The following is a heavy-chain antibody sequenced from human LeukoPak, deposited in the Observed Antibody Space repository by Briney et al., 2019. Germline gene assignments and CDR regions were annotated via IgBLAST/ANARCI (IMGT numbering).Heavy chain of an antibody. Sequence: SGGSLRLSCAASGSTFSSYAMSWVRQAPGKGLEWVSAISGSGGSTYYADSVKGRFTISRDNAKNSLYLQMNSLRAEDTAVYYCARVDDLTGTGDDAFDIWGQGTMVTVSS. CDR3: ARVDDLTGTGDDAFDI. V-gene: IGHV3-23*01. D-gene: IGHD1-20*01. CDR2: ISGSGGST. CDR1: GSTFSSYA. J-gene: IGHJ3*02.